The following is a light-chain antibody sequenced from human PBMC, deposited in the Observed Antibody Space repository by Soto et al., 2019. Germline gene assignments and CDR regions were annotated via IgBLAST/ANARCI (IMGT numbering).Light chain of an antibody. CDR1: SSDVGGYNY. CDR2: EVS. J-gene: IGLJ1*01. Sequence: QSALTQPASVSGSPGQSIAISCTGTSSDVGGYNYGSWYQQLPGKAPKLLISEVSNRPSGVSHRFSGSKSGNTASLTISGLQAEDEADYYCSSYSTGGPFVLWTVTKLTVL. CDR3: SSYSTGGPFV. V-gene: IGLV2-14*01.